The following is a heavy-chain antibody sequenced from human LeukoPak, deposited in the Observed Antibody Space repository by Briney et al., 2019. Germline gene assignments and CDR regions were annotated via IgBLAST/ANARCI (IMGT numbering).Heavy chain of an antibody. D-gene: IGHD2-15*01. CDR1: GFTFSSYS. V-gene: IGHV3-48*01. Sequence: GGSLRLSCAASGFTFSSYSMNWVRQAPGKGLEWVSYISSSSSTIYYADSVKGRFTISRDNAKNSLYLQMNSLRAEDTAVYYCAKDTGGYCSGGSCYYYYGMDVWGQGTTVTVSS. CDR3: AKDTGGYCSGGSCYYYYGMDV. CDR2: ISSSSSTI. J-gene: IGHJ6*02.